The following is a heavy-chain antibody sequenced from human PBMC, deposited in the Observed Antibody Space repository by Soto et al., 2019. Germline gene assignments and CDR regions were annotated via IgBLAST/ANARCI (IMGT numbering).Heavy chain of an antibody. Sequence: ASVKVSCKASGYSFTSLGISWVRRAPGQGLEWMGWTATDDGDTKYAQIVQGRVTMTTDTSTNTAYMELRSLRSDDTAVYFCVRDRRRLHLGEVSFMDYWGQ. CDR2: TATDDGDT. D-gene: IGHD3-16*02. CDR1: GYSFTSLG. CDR3: VRDRRRLHLGEVSFMDY. V-gene: IGHV1-18*01. J-gene: IGHJ4*01.